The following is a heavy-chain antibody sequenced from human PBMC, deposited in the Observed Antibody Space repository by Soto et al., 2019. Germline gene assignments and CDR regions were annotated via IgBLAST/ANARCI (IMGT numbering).Heavy chain of an antibody. J-gene: IGHJ4*02. CDR1: GYTFNIYY. CDR2: INPSGDKI. D-gene: IGHD7-27*01. CDR3: ARGLGGDSDC. Sequence: QVQLVQSGAEVKKPGASVRVSCKASGYTFNIYYMYWVRQAPGQGLEWMGVINPSGDKITHAHKFQGRLTLTRDTPTSTAYMELSSLTSDGAAMYYCARGLGGDSDCWGQGTLVTVCS. V-gene: IGHV1-46*02.